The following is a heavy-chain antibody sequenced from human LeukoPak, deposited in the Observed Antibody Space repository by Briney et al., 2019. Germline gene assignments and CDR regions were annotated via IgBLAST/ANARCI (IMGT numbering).Heavy chain of an antibody. CDR1: GFIFSDFA. CDR2: VSYDGSNI. V-gene: IGHV3-30-3*01. J-gene: IGHJ4*02. Sequence: GKSLRLSCAASGFIFSDFAMHWVRQAPGKGLEWVAVVSYDGSNIYYADSVKGRFTISRDNSKNTLYLQMNSLRAEDTAVYYCARLVGYFDYWGQGTLVTVSS. CDR3: ARLVGYFDY. D-gene: IGHD2-2*01.